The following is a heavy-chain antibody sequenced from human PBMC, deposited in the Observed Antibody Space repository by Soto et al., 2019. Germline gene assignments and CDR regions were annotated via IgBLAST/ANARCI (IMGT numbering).Heavy chain of an antibody. CDR1: GGSISSYY. J-gene: IGHJ4*03. Sequence: SETLSLTCTVSGGSISSYYWSWIRQPPGKGLGWIGYIYYSGSTNYNPSLKSRVTISVDTSKNQFSLKLSSVTAADTAVYYCARWRYVYSFDYWGQGTTVTVSS. CDR3: ARWRYVYSFDY. CDR2: IYYSGST. V-gene: IGHV4-59*01. D-gene: IGHD5-18*01.